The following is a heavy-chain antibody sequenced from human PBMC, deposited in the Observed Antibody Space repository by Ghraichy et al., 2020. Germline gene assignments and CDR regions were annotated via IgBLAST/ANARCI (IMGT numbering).Heavy chain of an antibody. Sequence: GGSLRLSCATSGFTFSTYAMHWVRQAPGKGLEWVAAFFYDGYTTYYTKSVKGRFTISRDTSKNTLYLQMNSLRVEDTAVYYCAKGCGDGSCYWANFDYWGQGTLVTVSS. CDR2: FFYDGYTT. D-gene: IGHD2-15*01. CDR3: AKGCGDGSCYWANFDY. CDR1: GFTFSTYA. V-gene: IGHV3-30*18. J-gene: IGHJ4*02.